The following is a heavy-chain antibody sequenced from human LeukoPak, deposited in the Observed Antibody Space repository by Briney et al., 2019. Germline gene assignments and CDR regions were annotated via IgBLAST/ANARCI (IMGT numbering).Heavy chain of an antibody. D-gene: IGHD5-12*01. CDR3: ARDASGYEPDY. CDR1: GGTFSSYA. Sequence: EASVKVSCKASGGTFSSYAISWVRQAPGQGLEWMGGIIPIFGTANYAQKFQGRVTITADESTSTAYMELSSLRSEDTAVYYCARDASGYEPDYWGQGTLVTVSS. V-gene: IGHV1-69*13. J-gene: IGHJ4*02. CDR2: IIPIFGTA.